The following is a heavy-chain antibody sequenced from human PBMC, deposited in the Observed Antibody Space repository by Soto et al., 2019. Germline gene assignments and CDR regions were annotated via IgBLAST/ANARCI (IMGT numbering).Heavy chain of an antibody. Sequence: QITLKESGPTLVKPTQTLTLTCTFSGFSLSTSGLGVGWLRQPPGKALEWLALIYWDDDKCYRPSMKSRLTITKATPKNQVVHTMTNMDPVNTATYYCAHMVITMVRGVNDAFDIWGKGTMVTVSS. CDR3: AHMVITMVRGVNDAFDI. D-gene: IGHD3-10*01. J-gene: IGHJ3*02. CDR2: IYWDDDK. CDR1: GFSLSTSGLG. V-gene: IGHV2-5*02.